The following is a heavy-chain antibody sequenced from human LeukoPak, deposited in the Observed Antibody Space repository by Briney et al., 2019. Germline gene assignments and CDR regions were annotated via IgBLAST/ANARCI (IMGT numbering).Heavy chain of an antibody. CDR1: GFTFSSYA. D-gene: IGHD3-10*01. J-gene: IGHJ4*02. V-gene: IGHV3-23*01. CDR3: AKGTYYYGSGSYFDY. Sequence: SGGSLRLSCAASGFTFSSYAMSWVRQAPGKGLEWVSAISGSGGSTYYADSVKGRFTISRDNSKNTLYLQMNSLRAEDTAVYYCAKGTYYYGSGSYFDYWGQGTLVTVSS. CDR2: ISGSGGST.